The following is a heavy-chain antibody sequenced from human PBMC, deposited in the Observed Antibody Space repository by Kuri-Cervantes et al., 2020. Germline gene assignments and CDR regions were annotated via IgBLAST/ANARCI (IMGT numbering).Heavy chain of an antibody. D-gene: IGHD3-22*01. V-gene: IGHV1-18*01. CDR3: ARGRITMIVVATTDAFDI. J-gene: IGHJ3*02. Sequence: ASVKVSCKTSGYTFTSYGITWVRQAPGQGLEWMGWISAYNGHTNYAQKFQGRVTMTTDTSTSTAYMELSSLRSEDTAVYYCARGRITMIVVATTDAFDIWGQGTMVTVSS. CDR2: ISAYNGHT. CDR1: GYTFTSYG.